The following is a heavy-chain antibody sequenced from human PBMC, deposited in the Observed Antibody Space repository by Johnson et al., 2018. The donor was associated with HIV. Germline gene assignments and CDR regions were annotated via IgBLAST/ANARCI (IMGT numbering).Heavy chain of an antibody. CDR1: GFTVSSTS. J-gene: IGHJ3*02. D-gene: IGHD4-17*01. CDR3: ARGNYGEHPPADAFDI. CDR2: IYGGVRP. Sequence: VQLVESGGGLIQPGGSLSLSCAASGFTVSSTSMSWVRQAPGKGLEWVSVIYGGVRPYYTASLKGGSPISRANSKNTLYLQMTNLRAEDPAVYYCARGNYGEHPPADAFDIWGQGTMLTVSS. V-gene: IGHV3-53*01.